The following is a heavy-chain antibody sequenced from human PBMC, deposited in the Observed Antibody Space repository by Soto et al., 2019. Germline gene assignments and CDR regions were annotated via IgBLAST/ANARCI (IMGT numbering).Heavy chain of an antibody. Sequence: KPSETVSLTCTVSGGCISSYYWSWIRQPPGKGLEWIGYIYYSGSTNYNPPLKSRVTISVDTSKNQFSLKLSSVTAADTAAYYCARHGYDYIWGSYRHPFDYWGQGTLVTVSS. CDR1: GGCISSYY. D-gene: IGHD3-16*02. J-gene: IGHJ4*02. V-gene: IGHV4-59*08. CDR3: ARHGYDYIWGSYRHPFDY. CDR2: IYYSGST.